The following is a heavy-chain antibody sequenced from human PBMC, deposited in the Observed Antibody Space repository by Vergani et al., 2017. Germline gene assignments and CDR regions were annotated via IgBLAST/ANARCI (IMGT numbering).Heavy chain of an antibody. J-gene: IGHJ4*02. CDR1: GGTFSSYA. CDR3: ARDRYSSSPSDQ. CDR2: IIPILGIA. Sequence: QVHLVQSGAEVKKPGSSVKVSCKASGGTFSSYAISWVRQAPGQGLEWMGRIIPILGIANYAQKFQGRVTITADKSTSTAYMELSSLRSEDTAVYYCARDRYSSSPSDQWGQGTLVTVSS. D-gene: IGHD6-13*01. V-gene: IGHV1-69*04.